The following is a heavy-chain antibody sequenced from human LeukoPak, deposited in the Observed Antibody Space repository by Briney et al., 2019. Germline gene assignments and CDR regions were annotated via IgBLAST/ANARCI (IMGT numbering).Heavy chain of an antibody. CDR3: ARDSTVTTSGFDY. CDR2: IYYSGST. V-gene: IGHV4-31*03. CDR1: GGSISSGGYY. Sequence: KASETLSLTCTVSGGSISSGGYYWSWIRQHPGKGLEWIGYIYYSGSTYYNPSLKSRVTISVDTSKNQFSLKLSSVTAADTAVYYCARDSTVTTSGFDYWGQGTLVTVSS. J-gene: IGHJ4*02. D-gene: IGHD4-17*01.